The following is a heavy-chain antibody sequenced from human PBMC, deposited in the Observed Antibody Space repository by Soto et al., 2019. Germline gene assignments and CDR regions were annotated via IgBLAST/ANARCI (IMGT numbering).Heavy chain of an antibody. Sequence: EVRLVESGGDLAQPGGSLRLSCAASGFTFSGHWMHWVRQAPGKGLVWVSRICWDGIANYADSVRGRFTTSRDNAKNMLYLQMNSLRAEDTAVYYCARDLHDAAADYWGQGTLVTVSS. D-gene: IGHD6-13*01. V-gene: IGHV3-74*01. J-gene: IGHJ4*02. CDR3: ARDLHDAAADY. CDR1: GFTFSGHW. CDR2: ICWDGIA.